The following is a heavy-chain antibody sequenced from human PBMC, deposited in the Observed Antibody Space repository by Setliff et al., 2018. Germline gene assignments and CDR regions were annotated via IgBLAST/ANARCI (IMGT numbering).Heavy chain of an antibody. CDR1: GDSITSGTYY. D-gene: IGHD2-15*01. CDR3: ARSDGGSSGLDY. V-gene: IGHV4-39*02. CDR2: IHYRGTT. J-gene: IGHJ4*02. Sequence: SETLSLTCTVSGDSITSGTYYWGWIRQPPGKGLEWIGRIHYRGTTYSNVSLASRLTISRDNPENTLYLQMNSLRPDDTAVYHCARSDGGSSGLDYWGQGTLVTVSS.